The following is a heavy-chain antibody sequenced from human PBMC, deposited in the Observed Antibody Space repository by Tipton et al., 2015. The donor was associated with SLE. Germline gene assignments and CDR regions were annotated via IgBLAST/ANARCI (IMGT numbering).Heavy chain of an antibody. CDR3: ATASSSQAYYFDY. CDR2: IYYSGST. J-gene: IGHJ4*02. CDR1: GGSISSGGYY. Sequence: TLSLTCTVSGGSISSGGYYWSWIRQHPGKGLEWIGYIYYSGSTYYNPSLKSRVTISVDTSKNQFSLKLSSLTAADTAVYYCATASSSQAYYFDYWGQGTLVTVSS. D-gene: IGHD6-6*01. V-gene: IGHV4-31*03.